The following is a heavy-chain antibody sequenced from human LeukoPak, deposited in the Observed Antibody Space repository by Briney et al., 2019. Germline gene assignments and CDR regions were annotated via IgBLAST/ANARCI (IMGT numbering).Heavy chain of an antibody. D-gene: IGHD3-22*01. V-gene: IGHV3-74*01. J-gene: IGHJ4*02. CDR2: INSDGSST. Sequence: GGSLRLSCAASGFTFRSYAMHWVRQAPGKGLVWVSRINSDGSSTSYADSVKGRFTISRDNAKNTLYLQMNSLRAEDTAVYYCARTRRPYYYDSSDIGYWGQGTLVTVSS. CDR1: GFTFRSYA. CDR3: ARTRRPYYYDSSDIGY.